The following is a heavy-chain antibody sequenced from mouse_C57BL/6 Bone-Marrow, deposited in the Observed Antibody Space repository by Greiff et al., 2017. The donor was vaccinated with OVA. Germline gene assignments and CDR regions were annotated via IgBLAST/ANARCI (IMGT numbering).Heavy chain of an antibody. Sequence: VQLQQSGAELVKPGASVKLSCKASGYTFTSYWMHWVKQRPGQGLEWIGMIHPNSGSTNYNEKFKSKATLTVDKSSSTAYMQLSSLTSEDSAVYYCARTDSSFYAMDYWGQGTSVTVSS. CDR1: GYTFTSYW. CDR2: IHPNSGST. J-gene: IGHJ4*01. D-gene: IGHD3-2*01. CDR3: ARTDSSFYAMDY. V-gene: IGHV1-64*01.